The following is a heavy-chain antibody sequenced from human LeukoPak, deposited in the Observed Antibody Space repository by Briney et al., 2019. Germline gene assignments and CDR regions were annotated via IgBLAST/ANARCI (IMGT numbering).Heavy chain of an antibody. J-gene: IGHJ4*02. Sequence: GGSLRLSCAASGFTFNNYAMSWVRQAPGKGLEWVSTISGSGGSTYYADSVKGRFTISRDNSKNTLYLQMNSLRAEDTAVYYCARGEWLRLYDYWGQGTLVTVSS. CDR3: ARGEWLRLYDY. D-gene: IGHD5-12*01. CDR2: ISGSGGST. V-gene: IGHV3-23*01. CDR1: GFTFNNYA.